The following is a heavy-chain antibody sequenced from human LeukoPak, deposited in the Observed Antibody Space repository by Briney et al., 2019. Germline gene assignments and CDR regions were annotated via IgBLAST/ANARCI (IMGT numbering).Heavy chain of an antibody. CDR1: GFTFSSYA. V-gene: IGHV3-23*01. D-gene: IGHD4-17*01. J-gene: IGHJ4*02. Sequence: GGSLRLSCVPSGFTFSSYAMTWVRQAPGKGLEWVSALSDSGASKYYADSVKGRFTISRDNSKNTLYLQMNSLRADDTAVYYCASSPPTGITVSYFDYWGQGTLVTVSS. CDR2: LSDSGASK. CDR3: ASSPPTGITVSYFDY.